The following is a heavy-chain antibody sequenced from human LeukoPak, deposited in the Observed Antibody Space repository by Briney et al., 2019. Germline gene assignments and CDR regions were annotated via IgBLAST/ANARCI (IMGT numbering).Heavy chain of an antibody. CDR1: GFTFSSYG. CDR3: ARSVTTYYYYYMDV. J-gene: IGHJ6*03. D-gene: IGHD4-11*01. V-gene: IGHV3-48*04. CDR2: ISSSGSTI. Sequence: GGSLRLSCAASGFTFSSYGMSWVRQAPGKGLEWVSYISSSGSTIYYADSVKGRFTISRDNAKNSLYLQMNSLRAEDTAVYYCARSVTTYYYYYMDVWGKGTTVTVSS.